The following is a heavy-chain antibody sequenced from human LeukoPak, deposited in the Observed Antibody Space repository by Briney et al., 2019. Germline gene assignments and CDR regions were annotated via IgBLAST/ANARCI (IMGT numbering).Heavy chain of an antibody. J-gene: IGHJ6*02. CDR1: GYTFTNYG. D-gene: IGHD3-3*01. CDR2: ISAYNGNT. Sequence: VASVNVSCKASGYTFTNYGISWVRQAPGQGLEWMGWISAYNGNTNYAQKLQGRVTMTTNTSTSTAYMELRSLRSDDTAVYYCARGLTIFGVVLGPYYGMDVWGQGTTVTVSS. V-gene: IGHV1-18*01. CDR3: ARGLTIFGVVLGPYYGMDV.